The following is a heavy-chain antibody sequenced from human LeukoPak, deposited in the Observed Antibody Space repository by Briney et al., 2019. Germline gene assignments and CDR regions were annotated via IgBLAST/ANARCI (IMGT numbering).Heavy chain of an antibody. CDR1: GFTFSTYA. Sequence: GGSLRLSCAVSGFTFSTYAMSWVRQVPGKGLEWVSDISGRGDTTYYADSVKGRLTISRDNSKNTLYLQMNSLRAEDTAVYYCAKEDRSYSSGYNDYWGKGSLVTVSS. J-gene: IGHJ4*02. CDR2: ISGRGDTT. V-gene: IGHV3-23*01. D-gene: IGHD3-22*01. CDR3: AKEDRSYSSGYNDY.